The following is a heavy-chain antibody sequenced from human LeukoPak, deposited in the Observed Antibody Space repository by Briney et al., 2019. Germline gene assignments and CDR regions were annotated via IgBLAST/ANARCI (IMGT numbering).Heavy chain of an antibody. J-gene: IGHJ6*02. CDR1: GYTFTSYA. CDR2: VNTNTGNP. Sequence: ASVKVSCKASGYTFTSYAMNWVRQAPGQGLEWMGWVNTNTGNPTYAQGFTGRFVFSLDTSVSTAYLQISSLKAEDTAVYYCARAILGGYDFYYYYGMDVWGQGTTVTVSS. D-gene: IGHD5-12*01. V-gene: IGHV7-4-1*02. CDR3: ARAILGGYDFYYYYGMDV.